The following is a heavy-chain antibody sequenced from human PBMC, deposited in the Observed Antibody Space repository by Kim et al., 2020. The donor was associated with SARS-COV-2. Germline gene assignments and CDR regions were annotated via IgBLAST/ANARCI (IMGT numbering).Heavy chain of an antibody. J-gene: IGHJ3*02. CDR3: ARVPILRIEAREKGEDAFDI. CDR2: IYYSGST. Sequence: SETLSLTCTVSGGSISSGGYYWSWIRQHPGKGLEWIGYIYYSGSTYYNPSLKSRVTISVDTTKNQFSLKLSSVTAADTAVYYCARVPILRIEAREKGEDAFDIWGQGTMVTVSS. V-gene: IGHV4-31*03. D-gene: IGHD6-6*01. CDR1: GGSISSGGYY.